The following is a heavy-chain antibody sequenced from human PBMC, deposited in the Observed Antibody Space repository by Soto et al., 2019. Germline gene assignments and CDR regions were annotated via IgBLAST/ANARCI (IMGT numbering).Heavy chain of an antibody. D-gene: IGHD6-19*01. CDR2: IKQDGSEK. V-gene: IGHV3-7*01. CDR1: GFTFSSYW. Sequence: EVQLVESGGGLVQPGGSLRLSCAASGFTFSSYWMSWVRQAPGKGLEWVANIKQDGSEKYYVDSVKGRFTISRDNAKNSLYLQMNSLRAEDTAVYYCAREEADSSAALIDPWGQGTLVTVSS. CDR3: AREEADSSAALIDP. J-gene: IGHJ5*02.